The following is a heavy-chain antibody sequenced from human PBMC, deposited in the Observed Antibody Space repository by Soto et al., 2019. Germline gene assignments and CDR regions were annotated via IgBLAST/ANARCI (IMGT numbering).Heavy chain of an antibody. CDR3: ARTARVPDF. J-gene: IGHJ4*02. CDR2: IYHTGVT. D-gene: IGHD2-2*01. Sequence: QVQLQESGPGLVKPSETLSLTCTVSGASITTYYWSWFRQPPGQGLESLGYIYHTGVTNSNPSLRGRLSISIDTAKNQFSLKLSSVTSSDTAIYYCARTARVPDFWGPGILVTVSS. V-gene: IGHV4-59*01. CDR1: GASITTYY.